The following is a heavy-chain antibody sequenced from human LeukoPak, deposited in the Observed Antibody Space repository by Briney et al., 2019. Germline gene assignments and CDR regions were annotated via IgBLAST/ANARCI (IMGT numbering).Heavy chain of an antibody. Sequence: GRSLRLSCAASGFTFSNYEMYWVRQAPGKGLEWLSYISSSGSTLYYADSVKGRFTVSRDNAKSSLYLQMNSLRAEDTAVYYCARYGQQLVSDYWGQGTLVTVSS. J-gene: IGHJ4*02. V-gene: IGHV3-48*03. CDR2: ISSSGSTL. D-gene: IGHD6-13*01. CDR3: ARYGQQLVSDY. CDR1: GFTFSNYE.